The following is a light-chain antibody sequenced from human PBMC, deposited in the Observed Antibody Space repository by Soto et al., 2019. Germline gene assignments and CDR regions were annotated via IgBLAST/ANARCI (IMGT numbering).Light chain of an antibody. CDR1: QDVSNW. V-gene: IGKV1D-12*01. CDR2: AAS. Sequence: DIRMTQSPSSVSASVGDRVTITCRASQDVSNWLAWFQQKPGKAPKLLIYAASTLQSGVPSRFSGSGSGTEFTLTISSLQPEDSATYYCQQANSFPVTFGQGTKVDIK. CDR3: QQANSFPVT. J-gene: IGKJ2*01.